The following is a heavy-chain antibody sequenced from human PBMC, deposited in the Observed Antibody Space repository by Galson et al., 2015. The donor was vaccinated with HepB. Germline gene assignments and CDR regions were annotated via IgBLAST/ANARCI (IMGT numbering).Heavy chain of an antibody. J-gene: IGHJ6*02. CDR1: GGSIMSRSYY. CDR3: ARDRDSSGYYARNQYGLDV. D-gene: IGHD3-22*01. V-gene: IGHV4-39*07. CDR2: IDYSGSS. Sequence: ATLSLTCTVSGGSIMSRSYYWGWIRQPPGKGLEWIGSIDYSGSSSYNPSLKSRVTISVDRSKNQFSLKVTSVSAADTAVYYCARDRDSSGYYARNQYGLDVWGQGTTVIVSS.